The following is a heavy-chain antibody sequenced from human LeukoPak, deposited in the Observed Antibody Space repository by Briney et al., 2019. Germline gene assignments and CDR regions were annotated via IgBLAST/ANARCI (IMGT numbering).Heavy chain of an antibody. Sequence: SETLSLTCAVYGGSFSGYYWSWIRQPPGKGLEWIGEINHSGSTNYNPSLKSRVTISVDTSKNQFSLKLSSVTAADTAVYYCARHTSRDGYNVPDYWGQGTLVTVSS. CDR2: INHSGST. J-gene: IGHJ4*02. V-gene: IGHV4-34*01. CDR1: GGSFSGYY. CDR3: ARHTSRDGYNVPDY. D-gene: IGHD5-24*01.